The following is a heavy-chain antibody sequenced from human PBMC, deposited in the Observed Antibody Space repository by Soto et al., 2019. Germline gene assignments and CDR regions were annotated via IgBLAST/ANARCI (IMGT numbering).Heavy chain of an antibody. CDR2: IFQTGAS. D-gene: IGHD1-26*01. CDR1: GDSISSSSFY. CDR3: ARRRIVPATNFDY. Sequence: SEALSLTGTVPGDSISSSSFYWGWIRRRPGRGLDWIGHIFQTGASAQNPTLQSRLRMSVDTSKNQSSLNLSAVTATDTAVYYCARRRIVPATNFDYWGQGTLVTVSS. J-gene: IGHJ4*02. V-gene: IGHV4-39*01.